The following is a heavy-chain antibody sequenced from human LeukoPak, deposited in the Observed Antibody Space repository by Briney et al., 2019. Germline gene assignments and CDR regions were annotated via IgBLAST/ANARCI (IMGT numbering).Heavy chain of an antibody. CDR1: GFTFSSYW. Sequence: GSLRLSCAASGFTFSSYWMSWVRQAPGKGLEWVANIKQDGSEKYYVDSVKGRFTISRDNAKNSLYLQMNSLRAEDTAVYYCARVSVVVVAASDYFDYWGQGTLVTVSS. J-gene: IGHJ4*02. D-gene: IGHD2-15*01. V-gene: IGHV3-7*01. CDR3: ARVSVVVVAASDYFDY. CDR2: IKQDGSEK.